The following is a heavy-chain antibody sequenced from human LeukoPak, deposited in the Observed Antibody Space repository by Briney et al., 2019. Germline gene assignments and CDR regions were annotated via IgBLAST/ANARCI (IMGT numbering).Heavy chain of an antibody. CDR2: FYDSGST. CDR1: GGSISSYY. D-gene: IGHD2/OR15-2a*01. CDR3: ASGYYYFDL. Sequence: SETLSLTCTVSGGSISSYYWSWIRQPPGKGLEWIGYFYDSGSTNYSPSLKSRVTISLDTSKNQFSLKLSSVTATDTAVYYCASGYYYFDLWGRGTLVTVSS. J-gene: IGHJ2*01. V-gene: IGHV4-59*01.